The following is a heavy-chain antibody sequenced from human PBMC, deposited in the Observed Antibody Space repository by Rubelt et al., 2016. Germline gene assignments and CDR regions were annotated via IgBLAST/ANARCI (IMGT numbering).Heavy chain of an antibody. Sequence: QLVESGGGVVQPGTSLRLSCVASGITFSDHAVHWVRQAPGKGLEWVAVISYQGTGKYYADSVKGRFTVSRDNSRNTLFLEMNNLRLEDTGVYYCANPERQISSRAFDTWGQGTTVTVSS. J-gene: IGHJ3*02. CDR2: ISYQGTGK. V-gene: IGHV3-30*18. CDR1: GITFSDHA. CDR3: ANPERQISSRAFDT. D-gene: IGHD6-25*01.